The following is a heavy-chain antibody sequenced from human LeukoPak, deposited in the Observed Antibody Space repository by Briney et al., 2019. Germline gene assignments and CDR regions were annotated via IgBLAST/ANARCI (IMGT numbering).Heavy chain of an antibody. CDR3: ARSSSSLNHDAFDI. J-gene: IGHJ3*02. V-gene: IGHV3-9*03. Sequence: QPGGSLRLSCAASGFTFDDYAMHWVRQAPGKGLEWVSGISWNSGSIGYADSVKGRFTISRDNAKNSLYLQMNSLRAEDMALYYCARSSSSLNHDAFDIWGRGTMVTVSS. CDR2: ISWNSGSI. D-gene: IGHD6-13*01. CDR1: GFTFDDYA.